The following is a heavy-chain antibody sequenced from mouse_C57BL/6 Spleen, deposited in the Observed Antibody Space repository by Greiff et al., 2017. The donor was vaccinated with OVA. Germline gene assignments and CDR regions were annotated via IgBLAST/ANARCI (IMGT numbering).Heavy chain of an antibody. V-gene: IGHV1-59*01. Sequence: QVQLQQPGAELVRPGTSVKLSCKASGYTFTSYWMHWVKQRPGQGLEWIGVIDPSDSYTNYNQKFKGKATLTVDTSSSTAYMQLSSLTSEDSAVYYCAREGGYYFDYWGQGTTRTVSS. CDR1: GYTFTSYW. J-gene: IGHJ2*01. CDR3: AREGGYYFDY. CDR2: IDPSDSYT.